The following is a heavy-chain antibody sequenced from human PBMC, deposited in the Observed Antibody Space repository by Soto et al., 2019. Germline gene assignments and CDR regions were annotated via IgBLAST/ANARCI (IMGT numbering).Heavy chain of an antibody. Sequence: EVQLVESGGGLVQPGGSLRLSCAISGVTFSKYWMHWVRQAPGKGLVWVSRVNSDGSDTAYADSVRGRFTISRDNAKTTLYLQMSSLRGEDTAMYYCLAGEANDLDYWGQGTPGTFSS. D-gene: IGHD3-10*01. CDR1: GVTFSKYW. J-gene: IGHJ4*02. CDR2: VNSDGSDT. V-gene: IGHV3-74*01. CDR3: LAGEANDLDY.